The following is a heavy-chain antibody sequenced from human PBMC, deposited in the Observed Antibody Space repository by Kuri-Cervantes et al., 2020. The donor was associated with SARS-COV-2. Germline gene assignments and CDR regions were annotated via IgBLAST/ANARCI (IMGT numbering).Heavy chain of an antibody. CDR1: GGPFSGYY. CDR2: INDIGST. D-gene: IGHD3-16*01. Sequence: DSLRLSCTVYGGPFSGYYWSWLRQPPGKGLEWIGEINDIGSTNYNPSLESRVTISVDTSKNQFSLTLSSVTAGDTALYYCARGPWRSEQVGPPYYYYLDVWGKGTTVTVSS. J-gene: IGHJ6*03. CDR3: ARGPWRSEQVGPPYYYYLDV. V-gene: IGHV4-34*01.